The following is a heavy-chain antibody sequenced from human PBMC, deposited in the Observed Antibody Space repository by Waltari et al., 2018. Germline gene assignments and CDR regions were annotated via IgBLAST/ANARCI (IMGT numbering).Heavy chain of an antibody. Sequence: QVQLQESGPGLVKPSETLSLTCAVSGYSISSGYYWGWLRQPPGKGLEWIGSIYHSGSTDYNPSLKSRVTISVDTSKNQFSLKLSSVTAADTAVYYCARQRMGPDAFDIWGQGTMVTVSS. V-gene: IGHV4-38-2*01. D-gene: IGHD2-15*01. CDR2: IYHSGST. CDR1: GYSISSGYY. CDR3: ARQRMGPDAFDI. J-gene: IGHJ3*02.